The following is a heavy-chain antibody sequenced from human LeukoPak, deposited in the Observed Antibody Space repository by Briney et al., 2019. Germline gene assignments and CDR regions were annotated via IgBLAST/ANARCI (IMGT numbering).Heavy chain of an antibody. CDR1: GGSISSGSYY. V-gene: IGHV4-61*02. CDR2: IYTSGST. D-gene: IGHD3-16*01. J-gene: IGHJ4*02. CDR3: ARHEDPWGYFDY. Sequence: PSETLSLTCTVSGGSISSGSYYWSWIRQPAGKGLEWIGRIYTSGSTNYNPSLKSRVTISVDTSKNQFSLKLSSVTAADTAVYYCARHEDPWGYFDYWGQGTLVTVSS.